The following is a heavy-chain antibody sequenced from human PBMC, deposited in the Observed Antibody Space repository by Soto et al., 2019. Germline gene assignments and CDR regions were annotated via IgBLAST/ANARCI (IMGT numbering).Heavy chain of an antibody. CDR1: GFPFSRYG. CDR3: VKEGCRGWPYFYDMDV. CDR2: ISYDGRNQ. V-gene: IGHV3-30*18. Sequence: GGSQRLSCAAPGFPFSRYGTPCVRQAPGKGLECVCLISYDGRNQYYAEAVNGRFTISRDNSKEPLYLQISSLRPEDTAVYYCVKEGCRGWPYFYDMDVWVQGTTVTVSS. J-gene: IGHJ6*02. D-gene: IGHD6-19*01.